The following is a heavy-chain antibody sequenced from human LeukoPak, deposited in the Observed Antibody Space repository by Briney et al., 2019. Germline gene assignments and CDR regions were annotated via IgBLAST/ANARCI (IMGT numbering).Heavy chain of an antibody. CDR1: GFTFSSYS. V-gene: IGHV3-21*01. CDR3: ARDPGSGVLRFLEWLGYFDY. D-gene: IGHD3-3*01. Sequence: GGSLRLSCAASGFTFSSYSMNWVRQAPGKGLEWVSSISSSSSYIYYADSVKGRFTISRDNSKNTLYLQMNRLRAEDTAVYYCARDPGSGVLRFLEWLGYFDYWGQGTLVTVSS. CDR2: ISSSSSYI. J-gene: IGHJ4*02.